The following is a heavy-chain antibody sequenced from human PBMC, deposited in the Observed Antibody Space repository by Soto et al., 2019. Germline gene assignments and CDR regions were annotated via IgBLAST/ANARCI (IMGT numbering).Heavy chain of an antibody. D-gene: IGHD2-21*02. CDR2: IYSGGST. CDR1: GFTVSSNY. CDR3: AMGRDCGGDCPNWFET. Sequence: EVQLVESGGGLVQPGGSLRLSCAASGFTVSSNYMSWVRQAPGKGLEWVSVIYSGGSTYYADSVKGRFTISRHNSKNTLYPRMNSRRAEDTAVYYCAMGRDCGGDCPNWFETWGPGKLVTVSS. J-gene: IGHJ5*02. V-gene: IGHV3-53*04.